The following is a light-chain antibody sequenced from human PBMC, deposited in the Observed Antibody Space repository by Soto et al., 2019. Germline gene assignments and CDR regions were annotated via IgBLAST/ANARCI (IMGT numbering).Light chain of an antibody. CDR1: QSISSY. CDR3: QQSSSTPLT. CDR2: AAS. V-gene: IGKV1-39*01. Sequence: DIQMTQSPSSLSASVGDRVTITCRASQSISSYLNWYQQKPGKAPKLLIYAASSLQSGVPSRFSGSGSGTDFTLTISSLQPEDFATYYCQQSSSTPLTFCGGTKVEIK. J-gene: IGKJ4*01.